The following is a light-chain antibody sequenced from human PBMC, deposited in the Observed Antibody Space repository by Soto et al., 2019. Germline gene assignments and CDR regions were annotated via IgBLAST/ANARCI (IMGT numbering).Light chain of an antibody. CDR2: DAS. CDR1: QNINRR. CDR3: QQYERWPPWT. Sequence: DIQMTQSPSTLSASVGDRVTITCRASQNINRRLAWYQQKPGKAPNLLIYDASSLESGVPARFSGGGSGTDFTLTISSLQSEDFAIYHCQQYERWPPWTFGQGTKVDIK. V-gene: IGKV1-5*01. J-gene: IGKJ1*01.